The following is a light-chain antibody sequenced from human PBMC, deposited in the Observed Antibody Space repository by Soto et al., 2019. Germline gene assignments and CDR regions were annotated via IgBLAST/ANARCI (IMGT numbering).Light chain of an antibody. Sequence: QSVLTQPPSVSGALGQRVTISCTGSSSNIGAGYDVHWYQQLPGTAPKLLIYGNINRPSGVPDRFSGSKSGTSASLAITGLQAEDDADYYCQSYDTSLSGWKLFGGGTKLTVL. CDR2: GNI. V-gene: IGLV1-40*01. CDR3: QSYDTSLSGWKL. CDR1: SSNIGAGYD. J-gene: IGLJ3*02.